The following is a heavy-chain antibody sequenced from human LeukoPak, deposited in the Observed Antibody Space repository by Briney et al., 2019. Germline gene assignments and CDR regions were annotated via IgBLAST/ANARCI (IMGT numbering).Heavy chain of an antibody. D-gene: IGHD6-13*01. J-gene: IGHJ5*02. CDR1: GGSISSGGYY. CDR3: ARVAYSSSWYWFDP. CDR2: IYYSMST. Sequence: PSETLSLTCTVSGGSISSGGYYWSWIRQHPGKGLEWFGYIYYSMSTYYNPSLKSRVTISVNTSKNQFSLKLSSVTAADTAVYYCARVAYSSSWYWFDPWGQGTLVTVSS. V-gene: IGHV4-31*03.